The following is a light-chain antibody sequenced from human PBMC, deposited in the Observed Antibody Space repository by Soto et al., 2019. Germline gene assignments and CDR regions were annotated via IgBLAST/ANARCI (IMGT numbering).Light chain of an antibody. J-gene: IGLJ2*01. CDR2: KDT. CDR3: QSADSTGTYVV. CDR1: ALPKQN. V-gene: IGLV3-25*02. Sequence: SYELTQPPSVSLSPGQTARITCSGDALPKQNAYWYKQKPGQAPVLVIYKDTERPSGIPERFSGSSSGTIVTLTISGVQAEDEADYYCQSADSTGTYVVFGGGTKLTVL.